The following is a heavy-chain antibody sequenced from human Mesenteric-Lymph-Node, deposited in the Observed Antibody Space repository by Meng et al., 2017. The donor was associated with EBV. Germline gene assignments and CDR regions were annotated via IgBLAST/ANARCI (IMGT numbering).Heavy chain of an antibody. D-gene: IGHD6-13*01. J-gene: IGHJ4*02. CDR1: GYTFSSYA. V-gene: IGHV7-4-1*02. Sequence: QVQLVQSGSELKKPGASVNVSCKASGYTFSSYAMNWVRQAPGQGLEWMGWINTNTGDPTYAQAFTGRFVFSLDTSASTAYLQIISLKAEDTAAYYCARDGVSSSWYEYWGQGTLVTVSS. CDR2: INTNTGDP. CDR3: ARDGVSSSWYEY.